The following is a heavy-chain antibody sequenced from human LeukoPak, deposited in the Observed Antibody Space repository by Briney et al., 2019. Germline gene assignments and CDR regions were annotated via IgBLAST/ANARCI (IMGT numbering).Heavy chain of an antibody. J-gene: IGHJ6*03. CDR3: ARGRSPTYYDFWSGYYGGDNYYYYYMDV. CDR1: GGSISSYY. Sequence: PSETLSLTCTVSGGSISSYYWSWIRQPAGKGLEWIGRIYTSGSTNYNPSLKSRVTMSVDTSKNQFSLKLSSVTAADTAVYYCARGRSPTYYDFWSGYYGGDNYYYYYMDVWGKGTTVTVSS. CDR2: IYTSGST. V-gene: IGHV4-4*07. D-gene: IGHD3-3*01.